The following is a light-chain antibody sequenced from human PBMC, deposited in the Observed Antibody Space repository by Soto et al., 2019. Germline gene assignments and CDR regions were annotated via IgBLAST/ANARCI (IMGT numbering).Light chain of an antibody. V-gene: IGKV3-20*01. Sequence: EIVLTQPPDALSLHPGERASRCCRAIQSVSSSYLAWYQQKPGQAPRLLINAASNRATGIPDRFSGSGSGMDFTLTISSLEPEYFAVYYCQQSGDSQWTFGQGTKVDI. CDR1: QSVSSSY. CDR2: AAS. J-gene: IGKJ1*01. CDR3: QQSGDSQWT.